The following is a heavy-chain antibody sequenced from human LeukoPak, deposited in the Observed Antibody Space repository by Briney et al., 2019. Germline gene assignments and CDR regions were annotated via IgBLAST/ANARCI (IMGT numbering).Heavy chain of an antibody. CDR2: INDSGGST. V-gene: IGHV3-23*01. CDR3: AKDKESYFND. Sequence: GRSLRLSCAASGFTFSTYDMTWVRQAPGKGLEWVSTINDSGGSTFYADSVKGRFAISRDNSKNTLYLQMNSLRVEDTAIYYCAKDKESYFNDWGQGTLVTVSS. CDR1: GFTFSTYD. J-gene: IGHJ4*02.